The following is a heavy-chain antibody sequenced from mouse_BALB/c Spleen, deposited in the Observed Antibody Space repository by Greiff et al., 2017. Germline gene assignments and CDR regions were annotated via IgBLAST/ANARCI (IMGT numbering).Heavy chain of an antibody. J-gene: IGHJ2*01. CDR1: GFSLTSYG. Sequence: QVQLKQSGPGLVQPSQSLSITCTVSGFSLTSYGVHWVRQSPGKGLEWLGVIWSGGSTDYNAAFISRLSISKDNSKSQVFLKMNSLQTDDTARYYCAREGDYWGQGTTLTVSS. CDR3: AREGDY. V-gene: IGHV2-2*01. CDR2: IWSGGST.